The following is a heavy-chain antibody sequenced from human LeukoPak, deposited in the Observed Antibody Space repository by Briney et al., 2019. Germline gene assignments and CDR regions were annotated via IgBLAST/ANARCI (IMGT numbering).Heavy chain of an antibody. CDR2: IKEDGSEK. D-gene: IGHD3-10*01. V-gene: IGHV3-7*01. CDR1: GFTFNRDW. J-gene: IGHJ6*02. CDR3: ARARTAGMVRGAPYYYYGMDV. Sequence: PGGSLRLSCTASGFTFNRDWTAWVRQAPGKGLEWVANIKEDGSEKNYVDSVKGRFTISRDNAENSVYLQMNDLRAEDTGVYYCARARTAGMVRGAPYYYYGMDVWGQGTTVTVSS.